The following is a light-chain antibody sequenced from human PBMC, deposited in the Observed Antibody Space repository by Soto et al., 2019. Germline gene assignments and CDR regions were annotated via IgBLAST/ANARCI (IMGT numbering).Light chain of an antibody. CDR1: QSVDIN. CDR2: GAS. J-gene: IGKJ1*01. V-gene: IGKV3-15*01. Sequence: ETVLTLSPCTLSVSPGDRVTLSCRASQSVDINLAWYQQRAGQAPRLLVYGASTKATDMPGRFSGRGSGTEFTLTINNLQSEDFALYYCQQYRNWPHTSGQGAKVDIK. CDR3: QQYRNWPHT.